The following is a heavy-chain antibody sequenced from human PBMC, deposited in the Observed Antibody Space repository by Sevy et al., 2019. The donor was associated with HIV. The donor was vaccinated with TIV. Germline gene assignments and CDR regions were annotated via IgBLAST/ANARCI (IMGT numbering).Heavy chain of an antibody. D-gene: IGHD3-3*01. J-gene: IGHJ5*02. Sequence: GGSLRLSCAASGFTFNTYTMNWVRQTPGKGLEWVSSITSSSGYIYYADSVKGRFAISRDNGENSLYLQMDSLRVEDTGVYYGAREHGGGSYYFDNWGQGAQVTVSS. CDR3: AREHGGGSYYFDN. V-gene: IGHV3-21*01. CDR1: GFTFNTYT. CDR2: ITSSSGYI.